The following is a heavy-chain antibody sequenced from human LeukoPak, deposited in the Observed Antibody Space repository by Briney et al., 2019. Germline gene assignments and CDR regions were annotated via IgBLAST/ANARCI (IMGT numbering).Heavy chain of an antibody. CDR1: GGSVSGYY. D-gene: IGHD5-12*01. V-gene: IGHV4-34*01. CDR3: ARRLRLRGFDY. J-gene: IGHJ4*02. Sequence: SETLSLTCAVYGGSVSGYYWSWIRQPPGKGLEWIGEINHSGSTNYNPSLKSRVTISVDTSKNQFSLKLSSVTAADTAVYYCARRLRLRGFDYWGQGTLVTVSS. CDR2: INHSGST.